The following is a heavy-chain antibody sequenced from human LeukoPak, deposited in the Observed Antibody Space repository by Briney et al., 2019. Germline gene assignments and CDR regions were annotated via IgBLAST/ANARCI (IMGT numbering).Heavy chain of an antibody. J-gene: IGHJ3*02. Sequence: SETLSLTCTVSGGSISSSSYYLSWIRQPPGKGLEWIGEINHSGSTNYTPSLKSRATISVDTTKNQFSLKLSSVTAADTAVYYCASGGREENDAFDIWGQGTTVTVSS. CDR3: ASGGREENDAFDI. CDR1: GGSISSSSYY. CDR2: INHSGST. V-gene: IGHV4-39*07.